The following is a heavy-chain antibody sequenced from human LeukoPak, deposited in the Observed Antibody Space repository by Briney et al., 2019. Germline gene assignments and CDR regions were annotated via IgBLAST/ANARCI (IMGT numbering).Heavy chain of an antibody. Sequence: SETLSLTCTVSGYSISSGYYWGWIRQPPGKGLEWIGSIYHSGSTYYNPSLKSRVTISVDTSKNQFSLKLSSVTAADTAVYYCARAQYSSSWYRRDWFDPWGQGTLVTVSS. CDR2: IYHSGST. CDR3: ARAQYSSSWYRRDWFDP. D-gene: IGHD6-13*01. V-gene: IGHV4-38-2*02. J-gene: IGHJ5*02. CDR1: GYSISSGYY.